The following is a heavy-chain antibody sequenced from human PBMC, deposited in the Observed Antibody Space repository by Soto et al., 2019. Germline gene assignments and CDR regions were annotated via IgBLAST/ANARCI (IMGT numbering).Heavy chain of an antibody. CDR2: IIPIFGTA. CDR1: GGTFSSYA. V-gene: IGHV1-69*13. CDR3: ARQVYSSGWCFDY. Sequence: LVKVSCKASGGTFSSYAISWVRQAPGQGLEWMGGIIPIFGTANYAQKFQGRVTITADESTSTAYMELSSLRSEDTAVYYCARQVYSSGWCFDYWGQGTLVTVSS. J-gene: IGHJ4*02. D-gene: IGHD6-19*01.